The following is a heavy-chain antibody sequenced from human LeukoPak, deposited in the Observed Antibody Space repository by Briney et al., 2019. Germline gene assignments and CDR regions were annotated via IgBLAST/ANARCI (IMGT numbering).Heavy chain of an antibody. V-gene: IGHV4-59*11. D-gene: IGHD1-14*01. CDR3: ASTNPNLPSFDP. J-gene: IGHJ5*02. Sequence: AETLSLTCTLSGRSISSHYWRWTRHPPGEGLEWIGYIYYSGSTNYNPSLKSRLPISVNTPKNQFTLNLSSVTPADTAVFHCASTNPNLPSFDPGGQGTLVTVSS. CDR1: GRSISSHY. CDR2: IYYSGST.